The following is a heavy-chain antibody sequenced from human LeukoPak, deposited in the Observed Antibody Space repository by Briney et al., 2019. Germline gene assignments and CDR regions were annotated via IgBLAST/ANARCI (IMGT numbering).Heavy chain of an antibody. CDR3: ARDSLPYDILTGYSDDAFDI. Sequence: ASVKVSCKASGYTFTSYGISWVRQAPGQGLEWMGWISAYNGNTNYAQKLQGRVTMTTDTSTSTAYMELRSLRSDDTAVYYCARDSLPYDILTGYSDDAFDIWGQGTMVTVSS. CDR2: ISAYNGNT. J-gene: IGHJ3*02. V-gene: IGHV1-18*01. CDR1: GYTFTSYG. D-gene: IGHD3-9*01.